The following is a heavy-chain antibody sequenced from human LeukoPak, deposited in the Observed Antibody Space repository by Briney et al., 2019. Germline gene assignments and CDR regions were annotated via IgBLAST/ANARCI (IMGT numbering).Heavy chain of an antibody. J-gene: IGHJ4*02. Sequence: GGSLRLSRAASGFTFSNYWMSWVRQAPGKGLEWVANIKEDGSEKYYVDSVKGRFTISRDNARNSLYLQMNSLRAEDTAVYYCANGRQLGYWGQGTLVTVSS. CDR3: ANGRQLGY. CDR1: GFTFSNYW. D-gene: IGHD6-13*01. CDR2: IKEDGSEK. V-gene: IGHV3-7*01.